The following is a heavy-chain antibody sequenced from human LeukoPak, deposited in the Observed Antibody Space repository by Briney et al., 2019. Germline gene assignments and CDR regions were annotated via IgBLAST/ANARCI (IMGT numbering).Heavy chain of an antibody. CDR2: IYYSGST. V-gene: IGHV4-59*12. Sequence: SETLSLTCTVSGGSISSYYWSWIRQPPGKGLEWIGYIYYSGSTNYNPSLKSRVTISVGTSKNQFSLKLSSVTAADTAVYYCARGVVPAAEAGYFDYWGQGTLVTVSS. CDR1: GGSISSYY. CDR3: ARGVVPAAEAGYFDY. J-gene: IGHJ4*02. D-gene: IGHD2-2*01.